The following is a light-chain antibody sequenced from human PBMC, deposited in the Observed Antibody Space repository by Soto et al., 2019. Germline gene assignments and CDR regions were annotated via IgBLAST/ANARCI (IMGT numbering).Light chain of an antibody. V-gene: IGKV3-11*01. J-gene: IGKJ4*01. Sequence: EIVLTQSPATLSLSPGERATLSCRSSQSLSSYLAWYQQKPGQAPRLLIYDASNRATCIPARFSGSGSGTDFTLTISSLEPEDFAVYYCQQRSNWPPRITFGGGTKVEIK. CDR1: QSLSSY. CDR3: QQRSNWPPRIT. CDR2: DAS.